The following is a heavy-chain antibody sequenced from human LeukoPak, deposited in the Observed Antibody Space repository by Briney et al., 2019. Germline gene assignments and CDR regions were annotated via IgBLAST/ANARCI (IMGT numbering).Heavy chain of an antibody. D-gene: IGHD2-15*01. Sequence: SETLSLTCTVSGGSISSYYWSWIRQPPGKGLEWIGYIYYSGSTNYNPSLKSRVTISVDTSKNQFSLKLGSVTAADTAVYYCARGDRYCSGGSCYSAFDIWGQGTMVTVSS. CDR2: IYYSGST. V-gene: IGHV4-59*01. CDR3: ARGDRYCSGGSCYSAFDI. CDR1: GGSISSYY. J-gene: IGHJ3*02.